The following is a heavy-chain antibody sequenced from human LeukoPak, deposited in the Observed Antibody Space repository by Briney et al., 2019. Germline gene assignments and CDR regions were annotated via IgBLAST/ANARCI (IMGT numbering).Heavy chain of an antibody. Sequence: GGSLRLSCAASGFTLTSYAMSWVRQAPGKGLEWVSAIIGSVHSTYYADSVKGRFTISRDNSKNTLYLQMNSLRAEDTAVYYCAKHSYDSSGYYSVDYWGQGTLVTVFS. CDR1: GFTLTSYA. CDR3: AKHSYDSSGYYSVDY. D-gene: IGHD3-22*01. CDR2: IIGSVHST. J-gene: IGHJ4*02. V-gene: IGHV3-23*01.